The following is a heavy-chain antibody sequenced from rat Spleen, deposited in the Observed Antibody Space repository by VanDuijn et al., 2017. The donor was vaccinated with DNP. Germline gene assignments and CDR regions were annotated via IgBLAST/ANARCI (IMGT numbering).Heavy chain of an antibody. Sequence: EVQLVESGGGLVQPGRSLKLSRAASGFIFSNYDMAWVRQAPKKGLEWVATIIYDGSSTYYGDSVNGRFTISRENAENTQYLQMDSLRSEDTATYYCARRGGYDYGYNYDFFDYWGQGVMVTVSS. CDR3: ARRGGYDYGYNYDFFDY. J-gene: IGHJ2*01. D-gene: IGHD1-9*01. CDR2: IIYDGSST. CDR1: GFIFSNYD. V-gene: IGHV5-7*01.